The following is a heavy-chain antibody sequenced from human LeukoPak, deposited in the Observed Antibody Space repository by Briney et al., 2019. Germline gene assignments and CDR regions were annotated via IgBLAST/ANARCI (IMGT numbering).Heavy chain of an antibody. V-gene: IGHV3-30*02. CDR3: AKGDDYGANTRLPKFNWFDP. J-gene: IGHJ5*02. CDR2: IRYDGNNK. CDR1: GFTFSSYA. Sequence: PGGSLRLSCAASGFTFSSYAMHWVRQAPGKGLEGVAFIRYDGNNKNYADSAKGRFTISRDNSKDTLYLQMNSLRAEDTAVYYCAKGDDYGANTRLPKFNWFDPWGQGTLVTVSS. D-gene: IGHD4-23*01.